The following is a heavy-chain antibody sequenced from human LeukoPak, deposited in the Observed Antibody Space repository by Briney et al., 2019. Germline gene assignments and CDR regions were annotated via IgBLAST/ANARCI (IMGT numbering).Heavy chain of an antibody. Sequence: PGGSLRLSCAASGFTFNNSALHWVRQAPGKGLEWVAITSYDGTNKYYAESVKGRFTISRDNSKNTLYLQLNSLRVEDTAVYFCAKDRGRKVLALDYWGQGTLVTVSS. CDR1: GFTFNNSA. D-gene: IGHD1-1*01. CDR2: TSYDGTNK. V-gene: IGHV3-30*18. CDR3: AKDRGRKVLALDY. J-gene: IGHJ4*02.